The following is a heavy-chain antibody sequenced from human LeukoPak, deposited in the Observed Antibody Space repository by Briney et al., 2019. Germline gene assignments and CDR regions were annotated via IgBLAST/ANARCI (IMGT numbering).Heavy chain of an antibody. D-gene: IGHD3-22*01. J-gene: IGHJ6*03. Sequence: GGSLRLSCAASGFTFDDYGMSWVRQAPGKGLEWVSGINWNGGSTGYADSVKGRLTISRDNAKNSLYLQMNSLRAEDTALYYCARVRITMIVVVKVYYYYYMDVWGKGTTVTVSS. V-gene: IGHV3-20*04. CDR1: GFTFDDYG. CDR2: INWNGGST. CDR3: ARVRITMIVVVKVYYYYYMDV.